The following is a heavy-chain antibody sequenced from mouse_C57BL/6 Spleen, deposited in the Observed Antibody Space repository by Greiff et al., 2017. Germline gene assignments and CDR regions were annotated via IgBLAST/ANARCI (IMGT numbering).Heavy chain of an antibody. D-gene: IGHD3-1*01. V-gene: IGHV1-82*01. CDR2: IYPGDGDT. J-gene: IGHJ2*01. CDR3: ARAPDCYSDY. Sequence: QVQLQQSGPELVKPGASVKISCKASGYAFSSSWMNWVKQRPGKGLEWIGRIYPGDGDTNYNGKFKGKATLTADKSSSTAYMQLSSLTSEDSAVYFCARAPDCYSDYWGQGPTLTVSS. CDR1: GYAFSSSW.